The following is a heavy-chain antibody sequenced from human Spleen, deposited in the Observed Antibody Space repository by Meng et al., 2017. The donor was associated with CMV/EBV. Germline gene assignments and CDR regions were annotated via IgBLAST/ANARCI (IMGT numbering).Heavy chain of an antibody. CDR1: GFTFSSYG. CDR2: IRYDGSNK. D-gene: IGHD3-3*01. Sequence: GESLKISCAASGFTFSSYGMHWVRQALGKGLEWVAFIRYDGSNKYYADSVKGRFTISRDNSKNTLYLQMNSLRVEDTAVYYCATGKKKLLRLLEWSLYFDYWGQGTLVTVSS. J-gene: IGHJ4*02. V-gene: IGHV3-30*02. CDR3: ATGKKKLLRLLEWSLYFDY.